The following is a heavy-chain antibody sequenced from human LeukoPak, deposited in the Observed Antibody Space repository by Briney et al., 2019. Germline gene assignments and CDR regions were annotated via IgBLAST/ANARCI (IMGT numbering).Heavy chain of an antibody. J-gene: IGHJ5*02. D-gene: IGHD2-15*01. CDR3: AQCSGGSCYWFDP. V-gene: IGHV4-59*08. CDR2: IYYSGST. Sequence: SETLSLTCTVSGGSISSYYWSWIRQPPGKGLEWIGYIYYSGSTNYNPSLKSRVTISVDTSKNQFSLKLSSVTAADTAVYYCAQCSGGSCYWFDPWSQGTLVTVSS. CDR1: GGSISSYY.